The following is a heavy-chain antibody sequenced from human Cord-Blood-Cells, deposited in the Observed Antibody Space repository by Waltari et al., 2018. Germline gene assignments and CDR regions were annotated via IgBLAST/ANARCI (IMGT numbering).Heavy chain of an antibody. J-gene: IGHJ4*02. Sequence: QVQLVQSGAEVKKPGSSVKVSCKASGGTFSSYAISWVRQAPGQGLEWMGGIIPIFGTANYEQKFQGRVTITADESTSTAYMELSSLRSEDTAVYYCARDQGGYYYGSGSGTFDYWGQGTLVTVSS. CDR2: IIPIFGTA. CDR3: ARDQGGYYYGSGSGTFDY. CDR1: GGTFSSYA. V-gene: IGHV1-69*01. D-gene: IGHD3-10*01.